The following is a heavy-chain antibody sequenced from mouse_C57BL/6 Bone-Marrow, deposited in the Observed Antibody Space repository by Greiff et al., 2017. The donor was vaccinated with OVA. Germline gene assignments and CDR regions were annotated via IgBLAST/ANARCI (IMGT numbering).Heavy chain of an antibody. J-gene: IGHJ2*01. V-gene: IGHV1-59*01. Sequence: QVQLKQPGAELVRPGTSVKLSCKASGYTFTSYWMHWVKQRPGQGLEWIGVIDPSDSYTNYNQKFKGKATLTVDTSSSTAYMQLSSLTSEDSAVYYCARKLGRGYFDYWGQGTTLTVSS. CDR3: ARKLGRGYFDY. D-gene: IGHD4-1*01. CDR2: IDPSDSYT. CDR1: GYTFTSYW.